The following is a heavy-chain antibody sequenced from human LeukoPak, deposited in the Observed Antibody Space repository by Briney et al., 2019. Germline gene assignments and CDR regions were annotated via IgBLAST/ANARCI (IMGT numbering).Heavy chain of an antibody. CDR3: AREHSSVSSESKGYDL. V-gene: IGHV3-48*03. D-gene: IGHD6-19*01. CDR1: GFAFSSYE. Sequence: GGSLRLSCAASGFAFSSYEMNWVRQAPGKGLEWISYISFSHHTNYADSVKGRFTISRDDARNSLFLQMNSLRAEDTAVYYCAREHSSVSSESKGYDLWGQGTLVTVSS. J-gene: IGHJ5*02. CDR2: ISFSHHT.